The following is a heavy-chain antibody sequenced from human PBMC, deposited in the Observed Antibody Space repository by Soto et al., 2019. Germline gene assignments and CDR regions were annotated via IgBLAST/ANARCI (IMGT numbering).Heavy chain of an antibody. D-gene: IGHD3-16*02. V-gene: IGHV1-69*01. J-gene: IGHJ2*01. CDR2: IIPIFGTA. Sequence: QVQLVQSGAEVKKPGSSVKVSCKASGGTFSSYAISWVRQAPGQGLEWMGGIIPIFGTANYAQKFQGRVTITADESKSTAYMELSSLRSEDTAVYYCARRVNGKGSENWYFDLWGRGTLVTVSS. CDR3: ARRVNGKGSENWYFDL. CDR1: GGTFSSYA.